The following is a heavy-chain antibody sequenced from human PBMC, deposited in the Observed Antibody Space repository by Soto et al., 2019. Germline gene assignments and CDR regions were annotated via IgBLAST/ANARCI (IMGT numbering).Heavy chain of an antibody. J-gene: IGHJ4*02. CDR2: IYYSGST. D-gene: IGHD1-26*01. CDR1: GCSISSYY. CDR3: AREANMTGRLDY. V-gene: IGHV4-59*01. Sequence: SETLSLTCTFSGCSISSYYWSWIRQPPGRGLEWIGYIYYSGSTNYNPSLKSRVTISVDTSKNQFSLKLSSVTAADTAVYYCAREANMTGRLDYWGQGTLVTVSS.